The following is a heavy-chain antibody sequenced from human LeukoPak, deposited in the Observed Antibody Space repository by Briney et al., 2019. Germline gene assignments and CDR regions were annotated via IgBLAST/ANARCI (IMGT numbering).Heavy chain of an antibody. V-gene: IGHV3-21*01. CDR2: ISSSSSYI. CDR1: GFTFSSYS. J-gene: IGHJ4*02. Sequence: PGGSLRLSCAASGFTFSSYSMNWVRQAPGKGLEWVSSISSSSSYIYYADSVKGRFTISRDNAKNSLYLQMNSLRAEDTAVYYCARSTMVRGVGPPDYWGQGTLVTVSS. CDR3: ARSTMVRGVGPPDY. D-gene: IGHD3-10*01.